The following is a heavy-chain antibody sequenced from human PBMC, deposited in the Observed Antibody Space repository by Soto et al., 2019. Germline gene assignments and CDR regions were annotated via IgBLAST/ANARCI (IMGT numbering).Heavy chain of an antibody. J-gene: IGHJ3*01. Sequence: EVQLVESGGGLVQPGGSLRLSCAASGSTFSSYVMHWVRQVTGKGLEWVSAIGTADDTYYAGSVKGRFTISREDAKNSWYLQRNSLRAEDTAVYYCAKERIPAATWDALDVWGQGTMVTVSS. D-gene: IGHD2-15*01. CDR1: GSTFSSYV. CDR3: AKERIPAATWDALDV. CDR2: IGTADDT. V-gene: IGHV3-13*01.